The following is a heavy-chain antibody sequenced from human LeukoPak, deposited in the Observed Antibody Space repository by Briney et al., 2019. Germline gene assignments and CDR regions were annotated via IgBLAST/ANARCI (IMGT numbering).Heavy chain of an antibody. V-gene: IGHV4-61*10. J-gene: IGHJ5*02. CDR2: IYYSGST. Sequence: SETLSLTCTVSGNSISSGDNYWSWIRQPAGKGLEWIGYIYYSGSTNYNPSLKSRVTISVDTSKNQFSLKLSSVTAADTAVYYCARGTITGTLRTLDPWGQGTLVTVSS. CDR1: GNSISSGDNY. D-gene: IGHD1-20*01. CDR3: ARGTITGTLRTLDP.